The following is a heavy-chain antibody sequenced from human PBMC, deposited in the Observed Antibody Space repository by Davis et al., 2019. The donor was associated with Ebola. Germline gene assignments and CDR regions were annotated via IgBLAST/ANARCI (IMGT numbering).Heavy chain of an antibody. J-gene: IGHJ6*02. CDR2: MNPNSGNT. CDR1: GGTFSSYA. CDR3: ARGLAGVYYYGMDV. Sequence: ASVKVSCKASGGTFSSYAISWVRQATGQGLEWMGWMNPNSGNTGYAQKFQGRVTMTRNTSISTAYMELSSLRSEDTAVYYCARGLAGVYYYGMDVWGQGTTVTVSS. V-gene: IGHV1-8*02.